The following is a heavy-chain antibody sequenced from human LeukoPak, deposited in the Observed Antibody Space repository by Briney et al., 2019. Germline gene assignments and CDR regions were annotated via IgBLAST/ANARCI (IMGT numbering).Heavy chain of an antibody. CDR1: GGSISGHW. V-gene: IGHV4-4*07. D-gene: IGHD2-2*01. J-gene: IGHJ5*02. Sequence: PSETLSLTCTVSGGSISGHWWTWIRQPAGKGLEWIGRIYSSGTTGYKASLKSRVTLSLDTSKNQFSLQLNSMTAADTAVYYCARDWEACSSTICYRWFDPWGQGTLVTVSS. CDR3: ARDWEACSSTICYRWFDP. CDR2: IYSSGTT.